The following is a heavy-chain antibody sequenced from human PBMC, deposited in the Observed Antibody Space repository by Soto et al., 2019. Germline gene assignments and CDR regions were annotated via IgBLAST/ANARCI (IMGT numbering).Heavy chain of an antibody. CDR3: ARDPSGYSYGRPY. V-gene: IGHV5-10-1*01. J-gene: IGHJ4*02. CDR2: IDPSDSHI. D-gene: IGHD5-18*01. Sequence: GESLKISCKGSGYNFKNFWITWVRQMPGKGLEWMGRIDPSDSHINYSPSVQGHITISADKSINTLYLQMNSLRAEDTAVYYCARDPSGYSYGRPYWGQGTLVTVSS. CDR1: GYNFKNFW.